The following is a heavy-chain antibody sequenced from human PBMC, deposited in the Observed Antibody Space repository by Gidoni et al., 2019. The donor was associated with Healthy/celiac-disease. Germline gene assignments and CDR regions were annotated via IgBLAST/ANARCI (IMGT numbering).Heavy chain of an antibody. CDR1: GFTVSSNY. Sequence: EVQLVESGGGLVQPGGSLRLSCAASGFTVSSNYMSWVRQAPGKGLEWVSVIYSGGSTYYADSVKGRFTISRHNSKNTLYLKMNSLRAEDTAVYYCARELKGGGGAFDIWGQGTMVTVSS. J-gene: IGHJ3*02. CDR3: ARELKGGGGAFDI. V-gene: IGHV3-53*04. CDR2: IYSGGST. D-gene: IGHD1-26*01.